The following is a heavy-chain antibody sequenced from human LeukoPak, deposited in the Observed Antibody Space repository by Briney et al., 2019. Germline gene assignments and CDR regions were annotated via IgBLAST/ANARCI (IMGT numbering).Heavy chain of an antibody. CDR3: ARNGMGCSGGGSPSYYYYMDV. Sequence: SVKVSCKASGGTFSSYAISWVRQAPGQGLEWMGGIIPIFGTANYAQKFQGRVTITTDESTSTAYMELSSLRSEDTAVYYCARNGMGCSGGGSPSYYYYMDVWGKGTTVTVSS. CDR2: IIPIFGTA. CDR1: GGTFSSYA. J-gene: IGHJ6*03. D-gene: IGHD2-15*01. V-gene: IGHV1-69*05.